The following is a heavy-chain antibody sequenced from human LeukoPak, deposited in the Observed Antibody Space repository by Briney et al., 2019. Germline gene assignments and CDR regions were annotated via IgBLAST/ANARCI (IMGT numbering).Heavy chain of an antibody. J-gene: IGHJ2*01. V-gene: IGHV4-4*07. Sequence: PSETLSLTCTVSGGSISSYYWSWIRQPAGKGLEWIGRIYTSGSTNYNPSLKSRVTMSVDTSKNQFSLKLSSVTAADTAVYYCARVYYSNSYDYWYFDLWGCGALVTVSS. CDR1: GGSISSYY. D-gene: IGHD6-13*01. CDR2: IYTSGST. CDR3: ARVYYSNSYDYWYFDL.